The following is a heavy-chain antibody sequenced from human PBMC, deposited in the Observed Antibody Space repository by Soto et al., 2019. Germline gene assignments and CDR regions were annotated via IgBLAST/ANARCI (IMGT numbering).Heavy chain of an antibody. CDR1: GSRFSNYV. V-gene: IGHV1-69*06. CDR2: IIPIFNST. D-gene: IGHD2-2*02. CDR3: AREGRGKKAGYNGLVSLGY. Sequence: QVQLVQSGAEVKTPGSSLKVSCKVSGSRFSNYVISWVQQAPGHGLELLGRIIPIFNSTKYAQSFQGSVTITAYKSTSTASLELSSLRSDDTAVYYCAREGRGKKAGYNGLVSLGYWGQGTLVTVSS. J-gene: IGHJ4*02.